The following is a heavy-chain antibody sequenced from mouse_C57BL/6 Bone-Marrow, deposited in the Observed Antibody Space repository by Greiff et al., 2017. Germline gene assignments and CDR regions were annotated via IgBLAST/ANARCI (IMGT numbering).Heavy chain of an antibody. CDR2: IHPNSGST. J-gene: IGHJ3*01. CDR3: ARPITTGFAY. Sequence: QVQLQQPGAELVKPGASVKLSCKASGYTFTSYWMHWVKQRPGQGLEWIGMIHPNSGSTNYNEKFKSKATLTVDKSSSTAYMQLSSLTSADSAVYYCARPITTGFAYWGQGALVTVSA. D-gene: IGHD1-1*01. V-gene: IGHV1-64*01. CDR1: GYTFTSYW.